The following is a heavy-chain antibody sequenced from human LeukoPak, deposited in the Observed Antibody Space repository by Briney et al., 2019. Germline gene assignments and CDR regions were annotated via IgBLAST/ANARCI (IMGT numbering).Heavy chain of an antibody. V-gene: IGHV3-48*01. CDR2: IDSSSGTI. D-gene: IGHD3-22*01. J-gene: IGHJ1*01. CDR1: GFNFSPYS. Sequence: GGSLRLSCAASGFNFSPYSMNWLRQAPGKGLEWVSYIDSSSGTIYYADSVRGRFTISGDNAKNSLHLQMNSLRAEDTAVYYCARVSDSSGYYYVGYFQHWGQGTLVTVSS. CDR3: ARVSDSSGYYYVGYFQH.